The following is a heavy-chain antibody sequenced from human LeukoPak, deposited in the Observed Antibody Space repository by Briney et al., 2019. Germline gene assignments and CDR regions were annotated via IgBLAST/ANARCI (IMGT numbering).Heavy chain of an antibody. Sequence: GASVKVSCKASGYTFTGYYMHWVRQAPGQGLEWMGWINPNSGGTNYAQKFQGRVTMTRDTSISTAYMELSSLRSEDTAVYYCAREGGIVGASGSFDYWGQGTLVTVSS. D-gene: IGHD1-26*01. CDR3: AREGGIVGASGSFDY. CDR2: INPNSGGT. V-gene: IGHV1-2*02. CDR1: GYTFTGYY. J-gene: IGHJ4*02.